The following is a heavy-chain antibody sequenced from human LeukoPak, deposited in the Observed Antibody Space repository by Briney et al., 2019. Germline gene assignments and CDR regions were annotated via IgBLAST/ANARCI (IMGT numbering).Heavy chain of an antibody. Sequence: PSGTLSLTCTVSGGSISSYYWSWIRQPPGKGLEWIGYIYYSGSTNYNPSLKSRVTISVDTSKNQFSLKLSSVTAADTAVYYCAGIEVIRDYAFDYWGQGTLVTVSS. CDR2: IYYSGST. V-gene: IGHV4-59*01. CDR1: GGSISSYY. CDR3: AGIEVIRDYAFDY. D-gene: IGHD4-17*01. J-gene: IGHJ4*02.